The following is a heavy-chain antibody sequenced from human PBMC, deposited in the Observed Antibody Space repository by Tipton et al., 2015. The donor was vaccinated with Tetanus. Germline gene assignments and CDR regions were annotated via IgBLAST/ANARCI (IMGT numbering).Heavy chain of an antibody. V-gene: IGHV4-4*07. CDR1: GGSIHSHY. CDR2: IYSGGTT. D-gene: IGHD2-8*02. Sequence: TLSLTCTVSGGSIHSHYWSWIRQSAAKGLEWIGRIYSGGTTNYNPSLKSRVFMSMDTSKNQFSLELSSVTVADTAVYFCARVLRYSTRGGWDDAFDIWGQGTMVTVSS. J-gene: IGHJ3*02. CDR3: ARVLRYSTRGGWDDAFDI.